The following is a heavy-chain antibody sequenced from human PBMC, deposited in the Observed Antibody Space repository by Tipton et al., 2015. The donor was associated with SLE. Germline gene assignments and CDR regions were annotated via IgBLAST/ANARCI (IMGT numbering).Heavy chain of an antibody. V-gene: IGHV3-7*03. Sequence: SLRLSCAASGLAFSSYWMTWVRQAPGNGLEWVGNINQDGSETNYVGSLKGRFTISRDNAKNSVYLQMNSLRAEDTAVYFCARDLRYFDYWGQGTLVTVSS. CDR3: ARDLRYFDY. CDR2: INQDGSET. J-gene: IGHJ4*02. CDR1: GLAFSSYW.